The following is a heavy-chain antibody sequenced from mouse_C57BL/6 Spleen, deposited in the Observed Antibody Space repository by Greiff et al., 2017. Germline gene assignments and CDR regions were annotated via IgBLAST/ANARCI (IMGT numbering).Heavy chain of an antibody. D-gene: IGHD1-1*01. CDR3: TRVYYYGSRAMDY. CDR1: GFTFSSYA. CDR2: ISSGGDYI. V-gene: IGHV5-9-1*02. J-gene: IGHJ4*01. Sequence: DVQLVESGEGLVKPGGSLKLSCAASGFTFSSYAMSWVRQTPEKRLEWVAYISSGGDYIYYADTVKGRFTISRDNARNTLYLQMSSLKSEDTAMYYCTRVYYYGSRAMDYWGQGTSVTVSS.